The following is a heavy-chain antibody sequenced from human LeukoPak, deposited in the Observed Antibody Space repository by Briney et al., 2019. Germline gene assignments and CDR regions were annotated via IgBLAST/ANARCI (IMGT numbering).Heavy chain of an antibody. Sequence: PSQTLSLTCAVSGGSISSGGYSWSWIRHPPGKGLEWIGYIYHSGSTYYNPSLKGRVTISVDRSKNQFSLKLSSVTAADTAVYYCARALSLPYYYDSTWAFDIWGQGTMVTVSS. D-gene: IGHD3-22*01. J-gene: IGHJ3*02. CDR1: GGSISSGGYS. V-gene: IGHV4-30-2*01. CDR2: IYHSGST. CDR3: ARALSLPYYYDSTWAFDI.